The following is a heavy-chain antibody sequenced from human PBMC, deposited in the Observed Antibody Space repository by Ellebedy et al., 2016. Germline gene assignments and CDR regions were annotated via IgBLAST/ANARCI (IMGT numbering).Heavy chain of an antibody. V-gene: IGHV1-69*10. CDR3: ATIIVGATSPLDY. Sequence: ASVKVSCKASGGTFSSYAISWVRQAPGQGLEWMGGIIPILGIANYAQKFQGRVTITADKSTSTAYMELSSLRSEDTAVYYCATIIVGATSPLDYWGQGTLVTVSS. D-gene: IGHD1-26*01. J-gene: IGHJ4*02. CDR2: IIPILGIA. CDR1: GGTFSSYA.